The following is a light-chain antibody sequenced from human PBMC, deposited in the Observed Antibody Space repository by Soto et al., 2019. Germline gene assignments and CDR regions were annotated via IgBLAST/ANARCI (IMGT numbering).Light chain of an antibody. V-gene: IGLV1-40*01. J-gene: IGLJ2*01. CDR1: SSNIGAGYD. CDR2: DNS. Sequence: QPVLTQPPSVSGAPGQRVSISCTGSSSNIGAGYDVHWYQQLPGTAPKLLIYDNSNRPSGVPDRFSGSKSGTSASLAITGLQAEDEADYYCQSYDSSLKVVFGGGTKLTVL. CDR3: QSYDSSLKVV.